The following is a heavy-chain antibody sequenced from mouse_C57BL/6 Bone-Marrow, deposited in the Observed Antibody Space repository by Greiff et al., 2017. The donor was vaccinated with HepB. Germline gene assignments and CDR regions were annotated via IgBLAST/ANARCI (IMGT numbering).Heavy chain of an antibody. Sequence: EVQRVESGPELVKPGASVKISCKASGYSFTGYYMNWVKQSPEKSLEWIGEINPSTGGTTYNQKFKAKATLTVDKSSSTAYMQLKSLTSEDSAVYYCARSRGLRGYWGQGTTLTVSS. D-gene: IGHD3-1*01. CDR2: INPSTGGT. CDR3: ARSRGLRGY. CDR1: GYSFTGYY. V-gene: IGHV1-42*01. J-gene: IGHJ2*01.